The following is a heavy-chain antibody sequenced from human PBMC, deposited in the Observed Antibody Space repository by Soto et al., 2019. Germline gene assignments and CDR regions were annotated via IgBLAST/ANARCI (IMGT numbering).Heavy chain of an antibody. J-gene: IGHJ4*02. CDR2: VYYTGST. D-gene: IGHD6-19*01. Sequence: TSETLSLTCSVSGGSISGSYWSWIRQSPGKGLEWLGYVYYTGSTNYSPSLRSRVSISVDTSKNEFSLRLSSVTAADTTVYFCARSVAVPGAHIDYWGQGTQVTVSS. CDR3: ARSVAVPGAHIDY. V-gene: IGHV4-59*01. CDR1: GGSISGSY.